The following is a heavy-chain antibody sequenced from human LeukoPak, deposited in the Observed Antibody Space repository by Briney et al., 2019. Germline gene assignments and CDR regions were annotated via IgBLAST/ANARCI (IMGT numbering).Heavy chain of an antibody. V-gene: IGHV3-53*05. J-gene: IGHJ4*02. Sequence: GGSLRLSCAASGFTVSSNYMSWVRQAPGKGLEWVSVIYSGGSTYYADSVKGRFTISRDNSKNTLYLQMNSLRAEDTAVYYCAKNRPHYYDSSGYYPLDYWGQGTLVTVSS. D-gene: IGHD3-22*01. CDR1: GFTVSSNY. CDR3: AKNRPHYYDSSGYYPLDY. CDR2: IYSGGST.